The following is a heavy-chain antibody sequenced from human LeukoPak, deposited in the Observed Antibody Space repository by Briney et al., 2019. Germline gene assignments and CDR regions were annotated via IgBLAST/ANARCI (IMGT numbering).Heavy chain of an antibody. V-gene: IGHV3-74*01. CDR3: AREALAVTGTDDAFDI. D-gene: IGHD6-19*01. J-gene: IGHJ3*02. CDR1: GLTLNKYW. CDR2: IDPDGTIT. Sequence: GGSLRLSCADSGLTLNKYWVHWVRQVPGKGLVWVSRIDPDGTITNYADSVKGRFTISRENAKNSLYLQMNSLRAGDTAVYYCAREALAVTGTDDAFDIWGQGTMVTVSS.